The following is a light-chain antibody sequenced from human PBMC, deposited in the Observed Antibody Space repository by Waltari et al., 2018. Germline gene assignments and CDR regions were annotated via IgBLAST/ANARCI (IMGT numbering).Light chain of an antibody. CDR1: QGIAHY. CDR3: QHLRGYPLT. CDR2: GEC. J-gene: IGKJ4*01. Sequence: DIQLTQSPSFLSASVGDGVTITCRASQGIAHYLAWDQQKPGKAPKLRIYGECTLQSGVPSRFSGSGSGTEFTLTISSLQPNDYATYYCQHLRGYPLTFGGGTKVEIK. V-gene: IGKV1-9*01.